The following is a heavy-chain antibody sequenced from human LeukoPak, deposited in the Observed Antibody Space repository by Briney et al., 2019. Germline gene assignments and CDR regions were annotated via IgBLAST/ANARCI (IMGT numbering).Heavy chain of an antibody. CDR1: GFTFSSYG. J-gene: IGHJ4*02. D-gene: IGHD3-3*01. V-gene: IGHV3-23*01. CDR2: ISGSGGST. CDR3: AKGPRVVSLFFDY. Sequence: GGSLRLSCAVSGFTFSSYGMSWVRQAPGKGLEWVSAISGSGGSTYYADSVKGRFTISRDNSKNTLYLQMNSLRAEDTAVYYCAKGPRVVSLFFDYWGQGTLVTVSS.